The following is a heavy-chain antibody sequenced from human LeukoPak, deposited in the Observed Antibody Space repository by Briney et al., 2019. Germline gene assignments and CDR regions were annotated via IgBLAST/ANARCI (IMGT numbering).Heavy chain of an antibody. Sequence: SETLSLTCTVSGGSISSYYWSWSRQPAGKVLEWIGRIYTSGSTNYNPSLKSRVTMSVDTSKNQFSLKLSSVTAADTAVYYCARDRGDLAYCSSTSCLYNWFDPWGQGTLVTVSS. CDR2: IYTSGST. J-gene: IGHJ5*02. CDR3: ARDRGDLAYCSSTSCLYNWFDP. D-gene: IGHD2-2*01. V-gene: IGHV4-4*07. CDR1: GGSISSYY.